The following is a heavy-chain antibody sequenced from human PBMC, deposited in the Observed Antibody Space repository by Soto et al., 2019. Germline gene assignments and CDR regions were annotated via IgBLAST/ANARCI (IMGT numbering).Heavy chain of an antibody. CDR2: IKQDGSEK. D-gene: IGHD6-13*01. J-gene: IGHJ4*02. Sequence: PGGSPRLSCAASGFTFSSYWTSWVRQAPGKGLEWVANIKQDGSEKYYVDSVKGRFTISRDNAKNSLYLQMNSLRAEDTAVYYCARDLVSEAAGIDYWGQGTLVTVSS. CDR3: ARDLVSEAAGIDY. CDR1: GFTFSSYW. V-gene: IGHV3-7*01.